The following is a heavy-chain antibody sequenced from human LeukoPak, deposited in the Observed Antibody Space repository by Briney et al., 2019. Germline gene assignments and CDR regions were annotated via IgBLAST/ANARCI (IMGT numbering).Heavy chain of an antibody. D-gene: IGHD2-21*02. CDR1: GFTFSSYS. Sequence: PGGSLRLSCAASGFTFSSYSMNWVRQAPGKGLEWVSYISSSGGTIYYADSMKGRFTISRDNAKNSLYLQMNSLRAEDTAVYYCARDGLAYCGGDCYSSFDYWGQGTLATVSS. V-gene: IGHV3-48*04. CDR3: ARDGLAYCGGDCYSSFDY. J-gene: IGHJ4*02. CDR2: ISSSGGTI.